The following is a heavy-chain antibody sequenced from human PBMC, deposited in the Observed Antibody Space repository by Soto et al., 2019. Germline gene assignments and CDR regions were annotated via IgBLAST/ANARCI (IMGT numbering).Heavy chain of an antibody. J-gene: IGHJ5*02. Sequence: GGSLRLSCAASGVTFDDYAMHWVRQAPGKGLEWVSGISWNSGSIGYADSVKGRFTISRDNAKNMLYLQMNSLRADDTAVYYCAKPRSSLEWPPFDPWGQGTLVTVSS. CDR1: GVTFDDYA. V-gene: IGHV3-9*01. D-gene: IGHD3-3*01. CDR3: AKPRSSLEWPPFDP. CDR2: ISWNSGSI.